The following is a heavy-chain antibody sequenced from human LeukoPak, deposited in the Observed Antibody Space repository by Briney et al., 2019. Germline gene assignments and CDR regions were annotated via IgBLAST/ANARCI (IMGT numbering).Heavy chain of an antibody. Sequence: GGSLRLSCAASEFTFSNYWMSWVRQAPGKGLEWVASIQKDGSQKYYLESVKGRFTISRDNTKNSLYLHMSSLRAHDTAVYFCATVAGYFDYWGQGTLVTVSS. CDR1: EFTFSNYW. J-gene: IGHJ4*02. CDR3: ATVAGYFDY. D-gene: IGHD2-21*01. V-gene: IGHV3-7*01. CDR2: IQKDGSQK.